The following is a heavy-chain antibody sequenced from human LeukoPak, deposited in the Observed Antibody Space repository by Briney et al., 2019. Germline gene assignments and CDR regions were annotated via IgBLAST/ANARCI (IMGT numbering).Heavy chain of an antibody. V-gene: IGHV3-21*01. CDR1: GFTFSNYS. CDR2: ISSSSSYI. D-gene: IGHD4-17*01. J-gene: IGHJ4*02. CDR3: ARDKTTVTREFDY. Sequence: KTGRSLRLSCAASGFTFSNYSMNWVRQAPGKGLEWVSSISSSSSYIYYADSVKGRFTISRDNAKNSLYLQMNSLRAEDTAVYYCARDKTTVTREFDYWGQGTLVTVSS.